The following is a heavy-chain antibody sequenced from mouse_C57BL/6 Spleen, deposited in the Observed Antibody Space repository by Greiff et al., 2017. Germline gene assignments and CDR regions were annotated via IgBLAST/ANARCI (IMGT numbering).Heavy chain of an antibody. CDR2: ISSGGDYI. CDR1: GFTFSSYA. Sequence: EVKLMESGEGLVKPGGSLKLSCAASGFTFSSYAMSWVRQTPEKRLEWVAYISSGGDYIYYADTVKGRFTISRDNARNTLYLQMSSLKSEDTAMYYCTRDLEGWGYFDVWGTGTTVTVSS. CDR3: TRDLEGWGYFDV. V-gene: IGHV5-9-1*02. J-gene: IGHJ1*03.